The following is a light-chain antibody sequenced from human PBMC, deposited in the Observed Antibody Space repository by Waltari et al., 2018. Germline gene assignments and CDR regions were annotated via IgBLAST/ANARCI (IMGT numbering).Light chain of an antibody. CDR2: GAS. CDR1: QSVGRS. J-gene: IGKJ1*01. V-gene: IGKV3-20*01. CDR3: QHYVRLPVT. Sequence: EIVLTQSPGTLSLSPGERATLSYRASQSVGRSLAWYQHKPGQAPRLLIYGASIRATGIPDRFSGGGSGTDFSLTISRLEPEDFAAYHCQHYVRLPVTFGQGTKVEIK.